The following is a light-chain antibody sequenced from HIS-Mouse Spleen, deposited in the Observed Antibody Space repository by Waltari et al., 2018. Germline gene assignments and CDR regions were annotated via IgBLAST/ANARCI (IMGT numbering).Light chain of an antibody. Sequence: QSALTQPPSASGSPGQSVTISCTGTSSDVGGYNYVSWYQQHPGKAPKLMIYDVSKRPSGVPDRCSGSKSGNTASLTVAGLQAEDVADYYCSSYAGSNNLGVFGTGTKVTVL. J-gene: IGLJ1*01. V-gene: IGLV2-8*01. CDR3: SSYAGSNNLGV. CDR2: DVS. CDR1: SSDVGGYNY.